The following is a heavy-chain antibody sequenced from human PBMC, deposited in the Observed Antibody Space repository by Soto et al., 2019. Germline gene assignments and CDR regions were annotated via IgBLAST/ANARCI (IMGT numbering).Heavy chain of an antibody. V-gene: IGHV4-30-4*01. CDR1: GGSISSGENF. J-gene: IGHJ4*02. CDR3: ARDTGTYPYYFDY. Sequence: QVQLQDSGPGLVKPSQTLSLTCTVSGGSISSGENFWNWIRQSPGKGLEWIGYIHHSGSTYYNPSLKSRLTISVDTSKNQISLKLNSVTAADTAVYYCARDTGTYPYYFDYWGQGTLVTVSS. CDR2: IHHSGST. D-gene: IGHD1-26*01.